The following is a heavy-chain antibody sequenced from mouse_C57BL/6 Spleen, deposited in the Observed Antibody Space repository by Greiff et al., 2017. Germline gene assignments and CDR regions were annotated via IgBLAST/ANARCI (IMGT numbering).Heavy chain of an antibody. D-gene: IGHD1-1*01. V-gene: IGHV5-9*01. Sequence: EVQRVESGGGLVKPGGSLKLSCAASGFTFSSYTMSWVRQTPEKRLEWVATISGGGGNTYYPDSVKGRFTISRDNAKNTLYLQMSSLRSEDTALYYCARHDYYGSSYYFDVWGTGTTVTVSS. CDR3: ARHDYYGSSYYFDV. CDR1: GFTFSSYT. J-gene: IGHJ1*03. CDR2: ISGGGGNT.